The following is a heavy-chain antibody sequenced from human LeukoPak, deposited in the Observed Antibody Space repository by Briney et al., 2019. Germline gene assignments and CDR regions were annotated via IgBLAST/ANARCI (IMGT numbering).Heavy chain of an antibody. D-gene: IGHD3-16*02. J-gene: IGHJ4*02. CDR3: ARGRVMITFGGVIVIHYFDY. CDR1: GGSSSGYY. V-gene: IGHV4-34*01. CDR2: INHSGST. Sequence: SETLSLTCAVYGGSSSGYYWSWIRQPPAKGLEWIGEINHSGSTNYNPSLTSRVTISVDTSKNQFSLKLSSVTAADTAVYYCARGRVMITFGGVIVIHYFDYWGQGTLVTVSS.